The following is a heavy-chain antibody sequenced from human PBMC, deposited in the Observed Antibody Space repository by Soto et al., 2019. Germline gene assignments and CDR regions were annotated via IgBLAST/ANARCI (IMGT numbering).Heavy chain of an antibody. J-gene: IGHJ4*02. CDR1: GYTFGSFS. CDR3: ARNFAGAARPDF. V-gene: IGHV1-3*01. CDR2: ISPGNGDT. D-gene: IGHD6-6*01. Sequence: QVQLVQSGAEVKRPGASVKVSCKASGYTFGSFSIHWVRQAPGQSLEWMGWISPGNGDTQYSQKFQGRVTISRDRSATTTYMELSSLRSEDTAVYYCARNFAGAARPDFWGQGTRVTVSS.